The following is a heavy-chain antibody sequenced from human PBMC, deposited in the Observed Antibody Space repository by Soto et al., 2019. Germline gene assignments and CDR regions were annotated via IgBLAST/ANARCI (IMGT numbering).Heavy chain of an antibody. CDR3: ARAAPFNYGGNSGFDF. CDR1: GFTFSNNW. J-gene: IGHJ4*02. CDR2: IKSDGSST. D-gene: IGHD4-17*01. Sequence: WGSLIVSCASSGFTFSNNWIHWVRQAPGKGLVWVSGIKSDGSSTTYADSVKGRFTISRDNAKNTLYLQMNSLGAEDTAVYYCARAAPFNYGGNSGFDFWGQGTMVTVSS. V-gene: IGHV3-74*03.